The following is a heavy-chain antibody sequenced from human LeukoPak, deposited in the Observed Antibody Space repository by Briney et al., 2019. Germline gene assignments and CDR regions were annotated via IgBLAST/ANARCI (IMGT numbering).Heavy chain of an antibody. J-gene: IGHJ5*02. CDR3: ARGSSFDP. CDR1: GGSFSGYY. Sequence: SSETLSLTCAVYGGSFSGYYWSWIRQPPGKGLEWIGEINHSGSTNYNPSLKSRVTISVDTSKNQFSLKLSSVTAADTAVYYCARGSSFDPWGQGTLVTVSS. V-gene: IGHV4-34*01. CDR2: INHSGST.